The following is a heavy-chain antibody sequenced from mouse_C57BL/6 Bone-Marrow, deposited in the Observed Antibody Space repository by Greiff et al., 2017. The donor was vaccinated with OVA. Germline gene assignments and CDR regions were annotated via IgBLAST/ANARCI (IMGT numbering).Heavy chain of an antibody. Sequence: QVQLQQPGAELVKPGASVKLSCKASGYTFTSYWMKWVKQRPGQGLEWIGEIDPSDSYPNYNQKFKGKATLTVDTSSSTAYMQLRSLTSEDSAVYYGARSATVMGYWGQGTTLTVSS. CDR2: IDPSDSYP. CDR3: ARSATVMGY. J-gene: IGHJ2*01. V-gene: IGHV1-50*01. D-gene: IGHD1-1*01. CDR1: GYTFTSYW.